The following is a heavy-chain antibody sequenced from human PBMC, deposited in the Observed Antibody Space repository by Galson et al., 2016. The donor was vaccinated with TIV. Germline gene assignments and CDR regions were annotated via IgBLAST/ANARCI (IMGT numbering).Heavy chain of an antibody. D-gene: IGHD3-9*01. CDR2: IIPVLGMT. Sequence: SVKVSCKASGGTFISYTLSWVRQAPGQGLEWMGRIIPVLGMTNYAQKFQGRVTITAARLTGTADLELSSRKPGDTAVYYCSRADSVDISSTEYWGQGTLVTVSS. CDR3: SRADSVDISSTEY. CDR1: GGTFISYT. V-gene: IGHV1-69*02. J-gene: IGHJ4*02.